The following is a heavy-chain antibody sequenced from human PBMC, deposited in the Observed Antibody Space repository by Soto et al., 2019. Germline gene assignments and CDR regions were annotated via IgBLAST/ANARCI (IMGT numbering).Heavy chain of an antibody. CDR3: ARGVMSAVTRYYYYYMDV. D-gene: IGHD4-17*01. V-gene: IGHV3-48*01. Sequence: EVQLVESGGGLVQPGGSLRLSCAVSGFTFSSYSMNWVRQAPGKGLEWVSYISSSSSTIYYADSVKGRFTISRDNDKNSLFLQMNSLRAEDTAVYYCARGVMSAVTRYYYYYMDVWCKGTTVTVSS. J-gene: IGHJ6*03. CDR2: ISSSSSTI. CDR1: GFTFSSYS.